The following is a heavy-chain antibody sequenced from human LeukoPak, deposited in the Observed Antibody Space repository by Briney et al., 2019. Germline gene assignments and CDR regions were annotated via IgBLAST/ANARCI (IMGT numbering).Heavy chain of an antibody. Sequence: PGGSLRLSCAASGFTFSSHGMHWVRQAQGKGLEWVAVIWYDGSNKFYADSVRGRFTISRDNSKNTLYVQMNSLRAEDTAVYYCARGRGSGWYDAFDIWGQGTMVTVSS. V-gene: IGHV3-33*01. D-gene: IGHD6-19*01. CDR2: IWYDGSNK. CDR1: GFTFSSHG. J-gene: IGHJ3*02. CDR3: ARGRGSGWYDAFDI.